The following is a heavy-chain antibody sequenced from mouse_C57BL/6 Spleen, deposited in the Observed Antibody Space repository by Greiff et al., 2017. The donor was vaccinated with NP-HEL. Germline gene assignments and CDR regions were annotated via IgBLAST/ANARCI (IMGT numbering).Heavy chain of an antibody. CDR1: GFTFTDYY. D-gene: IGHD2-5*01. CDR2: IRNKANGYTT. CDR3: ARSSSNYYYAMDY. V-gene: IGHV7-3*01. J-gene: IGHJ4*01. Sequence: VQLKESGGGLVQPGGSLSLSCAASGFTFTDYYMSWVRQPPGKALEWLGFIRNKANGYTTEYSASVKGRFTISRDNSQSILYLQMNALRAEDSATYYCARSSSNYYYAMDYWGQGTSVTVSS.